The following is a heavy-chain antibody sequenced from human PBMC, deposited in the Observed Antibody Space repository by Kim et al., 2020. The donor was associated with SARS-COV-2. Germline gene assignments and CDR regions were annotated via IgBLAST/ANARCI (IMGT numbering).Heavy chain of an antibody. CDR1: GYTFTGYY. CDR3: ARSSTYYDTAGYYIGEGWFDS. J-gene: IGHJ5*01. D-gene: IGHD3-22*01. CDR2: INPNTGGT. Sequence: ASVKVSCKTSGYTFTGYYLNWVRQAPGQGLEWMGRINPNTGGTSYAQTFQGRVTVTSDTSISTVYMELSRLTSDDTAIYYCARSSTYYDTAGYYIGEGWFDSWGQGTLVTVSS. V-gene: IGHV1-2*06.